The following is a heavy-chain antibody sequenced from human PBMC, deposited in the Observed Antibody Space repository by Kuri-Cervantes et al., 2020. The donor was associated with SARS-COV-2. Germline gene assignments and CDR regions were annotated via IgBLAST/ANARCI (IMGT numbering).Heavy chain of an antibody. V-gene: IGHV5-51*01. D-gene: IGHD2-21*02. CDR3: ARLRICGGDCSPSFDY. CDR1: GYSFTKHW. Sequence: GESLKISCKGSGYSFTKHWIGWVRQMPGKGLEWMGIIWPGDSNIRDTPSFQGHVTISADKSISTAYLQWSSLKASDTAMYYCARLRICGGDCSPSFDYWGQGTLVTVSS. CDR2: IWPGDSNI. J-gene: IGHJ4*02.